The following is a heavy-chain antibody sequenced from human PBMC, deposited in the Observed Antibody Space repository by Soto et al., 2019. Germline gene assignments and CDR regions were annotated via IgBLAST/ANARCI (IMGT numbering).Heavy chain of an antibody. V-gene: IGHV1-24*01. CDR3: ATGYGSGSYYNTPFDY. CDR1: GYTLTELS. CDR2: FDPEDGET. D-gene: IGHD3-10*01. J-gene: IGHJ4*02. Sequence: ASVKVSCKVSGYTLTELSMHWVRQAPGKGLEWMGGFDPEDGETIYAQKFQGRVTMTEDTSTDTAYMELSSLRSEDTAVYYCATGYGSGSYYNTPFDYWGQGTLVTVSS.